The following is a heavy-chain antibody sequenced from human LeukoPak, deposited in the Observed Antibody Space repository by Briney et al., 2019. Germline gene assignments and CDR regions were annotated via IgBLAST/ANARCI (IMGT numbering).Heavy chain of an antibody. D-gene: IGHD5-12*01. CDR2: INPNSGGT. Sequence: ASVKVSCKASGYTFTGYYMHWVRQAPGQGLEWTGWINPNSGGTNYAQKFQGWVTMTRDTSISTAYMELSRLRSDDTAVYYCARGGGYSGYDYPFDYWGQGTLVTVSS. V-gene: IGHV1-2*04. J-gene: IGHJ4*02. CDR3: ARGGGYSGYDYPFDY. CDR1: GYTFTGYY.